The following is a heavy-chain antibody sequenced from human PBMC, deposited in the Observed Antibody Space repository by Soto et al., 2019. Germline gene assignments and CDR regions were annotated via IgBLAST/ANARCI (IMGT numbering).Heavy chain of an antibody. CDR3: ARQPTVTPPRSFPDS. CDR1: GSSISDEYH. CDR2: ISYTGTT. V-gene: IGHV4-30-4*08. Sequence: SETLSLTCTVSGSSISDEYHWTWIRQSPAKGLEWIGYISYTGTTYYNPSLQGRVSISADTSKNQFSLRMASVTAADTAVYYCARQPTVTPPRSFPDSWGQGSLVTVSS. D-gene: IGHD4-17*01. J-gene: IGHJ4*02.